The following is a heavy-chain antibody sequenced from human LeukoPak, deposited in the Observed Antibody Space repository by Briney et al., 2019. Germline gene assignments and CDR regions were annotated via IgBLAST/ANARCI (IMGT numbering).Heavy chain of an antibody. D-gene: IGHD5-24*01. CDR3: AKDRKNTNGYILNY. J-gene: IGHJ4*02. CDR2: IGFDGSDK. V-gene: IGHV3-30*02. Sequence: GGSLRLSCAASGFSSSNFGIHWVRQAAGKGLEWVAFIGFDGSDKHYAHSVKGRFTISRDDSKNTLYLQMDSLRSEDTAVYYCAKDRKNTNGYILNYWGQGTLVTVSS. CDR1: GFSSSNFG.